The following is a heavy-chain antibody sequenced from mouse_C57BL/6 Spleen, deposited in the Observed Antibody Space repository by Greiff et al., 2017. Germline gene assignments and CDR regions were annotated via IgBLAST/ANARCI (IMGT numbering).Heavy chain of an antibody. CDR3: ARWGLRYYFDY. CDR2: IYPGSGNT. J-gene: IGHJ2*01. V-gene: IGHV1-76*01. D-gene: IGHD2-4*01. CDR1: GYTFTDYY. Sequence: QVQLQQSGAELVRPGASVKLSCKASGYTFTDYYINWVKQRPGQGLEWIARIYPGSGNTYYNEKFKGKATLTAEKSSSTAYMQLRSLTSEDSAVYFCARWGLRYYFDYWGQGTTLTVSS.